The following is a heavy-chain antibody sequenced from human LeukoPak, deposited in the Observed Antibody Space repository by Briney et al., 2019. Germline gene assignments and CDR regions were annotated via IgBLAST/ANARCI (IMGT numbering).Heavy chain of an antibody. CDR1: GYTFTSYY. D-gene: IGHD2-2*01. CDR2: INPSGGCT. Sequence: ASVKVSCKASGYTFTSYYMHWVRQAPGQGLEWMGIINPSGGCTSYAQKFQGRVTMTRDTSTSTVYMELSSLRSEDTAVYYCARGYCSSTSCYLSYYYYGMDVWGKGTTVTVSS. CDR3: ARGYCSSTSCYLSYYYYGMDV. V-gene: IGHV1-46*01. J-gene: IGHJ6*04.